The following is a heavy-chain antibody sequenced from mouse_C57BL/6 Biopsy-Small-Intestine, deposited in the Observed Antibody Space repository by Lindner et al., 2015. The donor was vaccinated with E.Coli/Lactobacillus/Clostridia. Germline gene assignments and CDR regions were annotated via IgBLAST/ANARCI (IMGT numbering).Heavy chain of an antibody. Sequence: VQLQESGPELVKPGASVKMSCKASGYSFTGYNMHWVKQSHGKSLEWIGYIDPYNGATSYNQKFKGKATLTVDKSSSTAYMQLNSLTSEDSAVYYCAGSKGYDYPDYWGQGTTLTVSS. CDR1: GYSFTGYN. D-gene: IGHD2-4*01. CDR2: IDPYNGAT. CDR3: AGSKGYDYPDY. V-gene: IGHV1S135*01. J-gene: IGHJ2*01.